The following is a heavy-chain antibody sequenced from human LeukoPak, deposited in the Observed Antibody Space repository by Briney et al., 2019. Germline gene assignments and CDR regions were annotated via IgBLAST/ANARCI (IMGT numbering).Heavy chain of an antibody. J-gene: IGHJ4*02. CDR1: GFTFSSYA. CDR3: AKDLWFGEHVGGY. Sequence: GRSLRLSCAASGFTFSSYAMHWVRQAPGKGLEWVAVISYDGSNKYYADSVKGRFTISRDNSKNTLYLQMNSLRAEDTAVYYCAKDLWFGEHVGGYWGQGTLVTVSS. CDR2: ISYDGSNK. D-gene: IGHD3-10*01. V-gene: IGHV3-30-3*01.